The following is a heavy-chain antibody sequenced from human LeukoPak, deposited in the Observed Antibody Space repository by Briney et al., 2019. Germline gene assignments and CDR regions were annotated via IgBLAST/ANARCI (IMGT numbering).Heavy chain of an antibody. J-gene: IGHJ3*02. Sequence: GGSLKLSCAASGFTFSGSAMHWVRQASGKGLEWVGRIRSKANSYATAYAASVKGRFTISRDDSKNTAYLQMNSLKTEDTAVYYCAKASDRGAPDDAFDIWGQGTMVTVSS. CDR1: GFTFSGSA. CDR3: AKASDRGAPDDAFDI. CDR2: IRSKANSYAT. V-gene: IGHV3-73*01. D-gene: IGHD3-10*01.